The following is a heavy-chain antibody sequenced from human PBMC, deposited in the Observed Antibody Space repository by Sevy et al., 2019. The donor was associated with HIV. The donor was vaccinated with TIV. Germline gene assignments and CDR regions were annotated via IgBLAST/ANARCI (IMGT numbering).Heavy chain of an antibody. CDR3: VRDDRDGYFDY. Sequence: ASVKVSCKASGYTFTVYYMHWVRQAPGQGLEWMGWINPDSGGPNYAPKFQGRVTLTRDTSISTAYMELSRLKSDDTAVYYCVRDDRDGYFDYWGQGTLVTVSS. J-gene: IGHJ4*02. CDR1: GYTFTVYY. CDR2: INPDSGGP. V-gene: IGHV1-2*02.